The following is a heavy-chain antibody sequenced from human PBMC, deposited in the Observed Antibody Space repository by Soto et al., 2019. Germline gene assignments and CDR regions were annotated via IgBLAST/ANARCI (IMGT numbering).Heavy chain of an antibody. D-gene: IGHD3-10*01. V-gene: IGHV1-8*01. CDR1: GYTFTSYD. CDR3: ARVFMVRGVLFPYYYYYMDV. CDR2: MNPNSGNT. Sequence: ASVKVSCKASGYTFTSYDINWVRQATGQGLEWMGWMNPNSGNTGYAQKFQGRVTMTRNTSISTAYMELSSLRSEDTAVYYCARVFMVRGVLFPYYYYYMDVWGKGTTVTVSS. J-gene: IGHJ6*03.